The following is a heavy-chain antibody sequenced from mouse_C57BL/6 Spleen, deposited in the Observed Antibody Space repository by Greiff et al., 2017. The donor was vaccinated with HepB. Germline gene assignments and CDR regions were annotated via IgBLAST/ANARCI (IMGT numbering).Heavy chain of an antibody. D-gene: IGHD1-1*01. CDR1: GYTFTSYW. Sequence: QVQLQQPGAELMRPGTSVKLSCKASGYTFTSYWMHWVKQRPGQGLEWIGVIDPSDSYTNYNQKFKGKATLTVDTSSSTAYMQLSSLTSEDSAVYYCASYYYGSSHWYFDVWGTGTTVTVSS. V-gene: IGHV1-59*01. CDR3: ASYYYGSSHWYFDV. CDR2: IDPSDSYT. J-gene: IGHJ1*03.